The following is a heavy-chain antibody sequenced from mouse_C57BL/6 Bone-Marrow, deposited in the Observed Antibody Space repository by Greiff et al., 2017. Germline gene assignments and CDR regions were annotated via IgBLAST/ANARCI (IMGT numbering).Heavy chain of an antibody. CDR3: ARSEKGSTWFAY. D-gene: IGHD2-1*01. CDR1: GYTFTSYW. CDR2: IDPNSGGT. J-gene: IGHJ3*01. Sequence: QVQLKQPGAELVKPGASVTLSCKASGYTFTSYWMHWVKQRPGRGLEWIGRIDPNSGGTKYNEKFKSKATLTVDKPSSTAYMQLSSLTSEDSAVYYCARSEKGSTWFAYWGQGTLVTVSA. V-gene: IGHV1-72*01.